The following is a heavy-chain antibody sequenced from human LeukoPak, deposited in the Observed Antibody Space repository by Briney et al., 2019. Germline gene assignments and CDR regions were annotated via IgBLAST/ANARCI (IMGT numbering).Heavy chain of an antibody. J-gene: IGHJ4*02. CDR1: GFTSDNYG. CDR3: VKDKRDGYNAAPFDY. V-gene: IGHV3-9*02. D-gene: IGHD5-24*01. CDR2: ISWNSGST. Sequence: GRSLRLSCAASGFTSDNYGMHWVRQTPGKGLEWVSGISWNSGSTGYADSVKGRFTISRDNAKNSLYLQMNSLRAEDTALYYCVKDKRDGYNAAPFDYWGQGTLVTVSS.